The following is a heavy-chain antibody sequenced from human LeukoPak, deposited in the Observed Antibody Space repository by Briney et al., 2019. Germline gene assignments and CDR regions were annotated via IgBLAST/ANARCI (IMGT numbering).Heavy chain of an antibody. V-gene: IGHV1-69*05. Sequence: ASVKVSCKASGGTFSSYAISWVRQAPGQGLEWMGGIIPIFGTANYAQKFQGRVTITTDESTSTAYMELSSLRSEDTAVYYCARDSTPLERYGHFDYWGQGTLVTVSS. CDR1: GGTFSSYA. J-gene: IGHJ4*02. D-gene: IGHD4-17*01. CDR3: ARDSTPLERYGHFDY. CDR2: IIPIFGTA.